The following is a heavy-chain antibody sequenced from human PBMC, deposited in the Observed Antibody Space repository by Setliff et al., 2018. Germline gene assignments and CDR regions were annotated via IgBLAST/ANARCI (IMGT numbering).Heavy chain of an antibody. V-gene: IGHV1-18*01. CDR2: ISVYNGDT. J-gene: IGHJ4*02. Sequence: GSVKVSCKASGYTFRNYAFAWVRQAPGQGLEWVGWISVYNGDTNYAQKFQGRVTLTTDTSTSTAYMGLRSLTSDDSAFYYCARAPSVELVTIRTNSWFTYWGQGTLVTVSS. CDR3: ARAPSVELVTIRTNSWFTY. D-gene: IGHD5-18*01. CDR1: GYTFRNYA.